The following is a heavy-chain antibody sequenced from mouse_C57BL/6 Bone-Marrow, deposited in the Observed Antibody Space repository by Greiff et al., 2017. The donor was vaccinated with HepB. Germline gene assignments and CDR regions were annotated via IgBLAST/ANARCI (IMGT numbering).Heavy chain of an antibody. V-gene: IGHV1-76*01. CDR2: IYPGSGNT. D-gene: IGHD1-1*01. CDR3: ARRGDGSSYFDY. J-gene: IGHJ2*01. Sequence: VQLQQSGAELVRPGASVKLSCKASGYTFTDYYINWVKQRPGQGLEWIARIYPGSGNTYYNEKFKGKATLTAEKSSSTAYMQLSSLTSEDSAVYFCARRGDGSSYFDYWGQGTTLTVSS. CDR1: GYTFTDYY.